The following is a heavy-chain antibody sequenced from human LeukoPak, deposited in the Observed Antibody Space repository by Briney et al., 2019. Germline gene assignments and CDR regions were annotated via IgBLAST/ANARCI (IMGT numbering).Heavy chain of an antibody. CDR2: ISYDGSYE. J-gene: IGHJ4*02. D-gene: IGHD1-26*01. V-gene: IGHV3-30*18. CDR3: AKGGPPTGASPRPWDFNY. CDR1: RFIFSTYG. Sequence: GGSLRLSCAASRFIFSTYGMHWVRQAPGKGLEWVAVISYDGSYESYADSVKGRFTISRDNSKNTLYLQMNSLRVEDTAVYYCAKGGPPTGASPRPWDFNYWGQGALVTVSS.